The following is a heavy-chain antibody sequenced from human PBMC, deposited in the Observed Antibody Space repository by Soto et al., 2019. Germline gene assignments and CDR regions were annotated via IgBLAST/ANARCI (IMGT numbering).Heavy chain of an antibody. J-gene: IGHJ6*03. Sequence: HVTLKESGPVLVKPTETLTLTCTVSGFSLSNGKVGVSWIRQPPGKALEWLAHIFSNDEKSYRTSLKSTLTISEDTSNSQVVLTMTNVDPVDTATYYCARILFGRSVAGGYFYMDVWGKGTTVTVSS. CDR2: IFSNDEK. V-gene: IGHV2-26*01. CDR1: GFSLSNGKVG. CDR3: ARILFGRSVAGGYFYMDV. D-gene: IGHD6-19*01.